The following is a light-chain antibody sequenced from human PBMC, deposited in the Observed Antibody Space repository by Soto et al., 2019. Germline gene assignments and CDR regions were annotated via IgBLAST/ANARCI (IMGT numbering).Light chain of an antibody. Sequence: QSALAQPASVSGSPGQAITISCSGSSSDVGAHNFVSWYQHHPGKAPKLMIYEVSNRPSGVSNRFSGSKSGNTASPTISGLQAEDEADYYYNSYTSSNTYVFGSGTKVTVL. CDR3: NSYTSSNTYV. J-gene: IGLJ1*01. CDR2: EVS. CDR1: SSDVGAHNF. V-gene: IGLV2-14*01.